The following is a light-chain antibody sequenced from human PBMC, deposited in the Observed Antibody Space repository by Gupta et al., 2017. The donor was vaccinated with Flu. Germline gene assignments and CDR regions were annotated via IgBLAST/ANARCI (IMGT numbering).Light chain of an antibody. J-gene: IGKJ2*01. CDR1: QSIGSY. Sequence: VTITCRASQSIGSYLNWYQQKTGKAPKLLIYAASSLQSGVSSRFSGSGSGTDGTDFTLTITSLQPDGFAIYYCQQSYSTPHTFGQGTKLDIK. CDR3: QQSYSTPHT. CDR2: AAS. V-gene: IGKV1-39*01.